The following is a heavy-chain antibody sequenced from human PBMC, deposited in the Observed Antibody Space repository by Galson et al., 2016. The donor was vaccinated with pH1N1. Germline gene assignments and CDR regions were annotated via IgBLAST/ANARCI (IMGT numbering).Heavy chain of an antibody. V-gene: IGHV4-59*08. D-gene: IGHD1-14*01. CDR3: ATSRNFDGFEF. Sequence: ETLSLTCTVSGGSITTHYWSWIRQPPGKGLEYIGYMYYSGSSDYNPSLKSRVTISIDTSKNHFSLRMTSVTAADTAVYYCATSRNFDGFEFWGQGTVVSVSS. CDR1: GGSITTHY. CDR2: MYYSGSS. J-gene: IGHJ3*01.